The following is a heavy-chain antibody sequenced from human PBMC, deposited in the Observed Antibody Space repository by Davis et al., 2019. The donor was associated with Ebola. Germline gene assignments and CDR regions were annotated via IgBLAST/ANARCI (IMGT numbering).Heavy chain of an antibody. Sequence: SETLSLTCTVSGGSISSGGYYWGWIRQPPGKGLEWIGSIYYSGSTYYNPSLKSRVTISVDTSKRQFSLKVSSVTAADTAVYYCASPGDYVRYFQHWGQGALVTVSS. D-gene: IGHD4-17*01. CDR2: IYYSGST. CDR1: GGSISSGGYY. CDR3: ASPGDYVRYFQH. V-gene: IGHV4-39*07. J-gene: IGHJ1*01.